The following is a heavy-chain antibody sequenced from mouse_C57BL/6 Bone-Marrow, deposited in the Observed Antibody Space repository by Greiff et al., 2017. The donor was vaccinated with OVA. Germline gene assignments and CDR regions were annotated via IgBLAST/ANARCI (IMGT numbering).Heavy chain of an antibody. V-gene: IGHV1-22*01. CDR2: INPNNGGT. Sequence: EVKLMESGPELVKPGASVKMSCKASGYTFTDYNMHWVKQSHGKSLEWIGYINPNNGGTSYNQKFKGKATLTVNKSSSTAYMELRSLTSEDSAVYYCARELTGTLAWFAYWGQGTLVTVSA. CDR1: GYTFTDYN. CDR3: ARELTGTLAWFAY. D-gene: IGHD4-1*01. J-gene: IGHJ3*01.